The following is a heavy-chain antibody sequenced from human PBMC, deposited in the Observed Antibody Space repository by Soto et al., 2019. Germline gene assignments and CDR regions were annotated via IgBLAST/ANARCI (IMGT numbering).Heavy chain of an antibody. J-gene: IGHJ6*02. D-gene: IGHD3-10*01. CDR2: ILNDGSNR. V-gene: IGHV3-33*01. CDR1: GFTFSNYG. CDR3: ARDDEYSGNGMDV. Sequence: QVQLVESGGGVVQPGRSPRLSCAASGFTFSNYGMHWVRQAPGKGLEWVAVILNDGSNRYHADSVKDRFTISRDKSKNMLYLQMNSLRAEDTAVYYCARDDEYSGNGMDVWGQGTTVTVS.